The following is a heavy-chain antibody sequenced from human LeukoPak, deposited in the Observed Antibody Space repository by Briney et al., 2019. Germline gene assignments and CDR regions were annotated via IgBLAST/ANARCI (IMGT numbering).Heavy chain of an antibody. CDR3: ARLVEGAHTYVLPY. V-gene: IGHV5-51*01. J-gene: IGHJ4*02. CDR2: IYPGDSYT. D-gene: IGHD2-15*01. CDR1: GYSFTSYW. Sequence: GESLKISCKGSGYSFTSYWIGWVRQMPGKGLEWMGLIYPGDSYTNYSPSFHGHVTMSADKSITTAYLQWSSLKASDTAMYFCARLVEGAHTYVLPYWGQGTLVTVSS.